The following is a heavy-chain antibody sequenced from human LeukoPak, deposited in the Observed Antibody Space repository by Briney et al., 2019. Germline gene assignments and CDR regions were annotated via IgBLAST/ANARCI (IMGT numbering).Heavy chain of an antibody. CDR1: GFTFDDYG. Sequence: GGSLRLSCAASGFTFDDYGMSWARQAPGKGLEWVSGINWNGGSTGYADSVKGRFTISRDNAKNSLYLQMNSLRAEDTALYYCARGGPRDYFDYWGQGTLVTVSS. CDR3: ARGGPRDYFDY. D-gene: IGHD3-10*01. V-gene: IGHV3-20*04. CDR2: INWNGGST. J-gene: IGHJ4*02.